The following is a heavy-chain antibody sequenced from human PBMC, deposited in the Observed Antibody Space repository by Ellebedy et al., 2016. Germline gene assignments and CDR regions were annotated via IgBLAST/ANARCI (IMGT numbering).Heavy chain of an antibody. CDR3: ASRPNWYFDL. CDR1: GGSVRSSSYY. CDR2: MYYRGST. J-gene: IGHJ2*01. Sequence: GSLRLSXTVSGGSVRSSSYYWDWIRQPPGKGLEWIGSMYYRGSTNYNPSLKSRVTISVDTSKNQFSRKLTSVTAADTAVYYCASRPNWYFDLWGRGTLVTVSS. V-gene: IGHV4-39*01.